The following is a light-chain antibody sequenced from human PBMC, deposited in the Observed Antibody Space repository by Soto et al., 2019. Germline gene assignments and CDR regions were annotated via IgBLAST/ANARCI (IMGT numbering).Light chain of an antibody. Sequence: EIVMTQSPGTLSVSPGEGATLFCRASQSVTSSHLAWYQQKPGQAPRLLIYGASTRATGIPARFSGSGSDTDFSLTIRRLDPEDFAMYYCLLYFSPDRYTFGPGTKVQIK. CDR1: QSVTSSH. CDR3: LLYFSPDRYT. J-gene: IGKJ2*01. V-gene: IGKV3-20*01. CDR2: GAS.